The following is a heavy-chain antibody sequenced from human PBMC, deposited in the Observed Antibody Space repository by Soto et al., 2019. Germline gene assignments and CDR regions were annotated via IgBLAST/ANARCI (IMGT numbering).Heavy chain of an antibody. CDR1: GFSLTTSGAA. CDR3: AHRPVVVGAYYFDY. J-gene: IGHJ4*02. D-gene: IGHD2-21*01. V-gene: IGHV2-5*02. CDR2: IYWDDDK. Sequence: QITLKESGPTLVKPTQTLTLTCMFSGFSLTTSGAAVAWIRQSPGKALEWLALIYWDDDKRYNPSLKSRLTITKDTSQNQVVLTMTNMDPVDTGTYYCAHRPVVVGAYYFDYWGQGTLVTVSS.